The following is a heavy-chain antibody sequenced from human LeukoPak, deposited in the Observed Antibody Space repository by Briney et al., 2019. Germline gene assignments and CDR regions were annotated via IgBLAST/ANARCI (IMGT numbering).Heavy chain of an antibody. CDR3: AKDISGTGWATSFDS. D-gene: IGHD6-19*01. CDR2: MSWNSVVV. CDR1: GFIFDNYA. J-gene: IGHJ4*03. Sequence: GGSLRLSCKASGFIFDNYALHWVRQAPGKGLEWVSGMSWNSVVVGYADSVRGRFTISRDSAKNSLYLLMNSLRTEDTAFYYCAKDISGTGWATSFDSWGQGTTVTVSS. V-gene: IGHV3-9*01.